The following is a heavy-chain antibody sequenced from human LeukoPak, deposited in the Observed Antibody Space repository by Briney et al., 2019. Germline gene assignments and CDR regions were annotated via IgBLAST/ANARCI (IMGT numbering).Heavy chain of an antibody. CDR3: AGTNYYDSSGYYYFDY. CDR2: IYHGGST. D-gene: IGHD3-22*01. Sequence: SGTLSLTCAVSGGSISSSNWWSWVRQPPGKGLEWIGEIYHGGSTNYNPSLKSRVTISVDKSKNQFSLKLSSVTAADTAVYYCAGTNYYDSSGYYYFDYWGQGTLVTVSS. J-gene: IGHJ4*02. CDR1: GGSISSSNW. V-gene: IGHV4-4*02.